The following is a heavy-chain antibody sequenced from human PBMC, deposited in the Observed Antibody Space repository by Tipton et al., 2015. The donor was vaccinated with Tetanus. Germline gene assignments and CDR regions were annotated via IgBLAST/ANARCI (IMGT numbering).Heavy chain of an antibody. CDR2: IYYGGAT. V-gene: IGHV4-61*01. J-gene: IGHJ4*02. CDR1: GGSVNSGTYY. Sequence: TLSLTCSVSGGSVNSGTYYWSWIRQPPGKGLEWLGDIYYGGATQYNPSLESRVTISMDTSKNQVSLRLTSVTAADTAVYYCVRGRGFGAYSYAFEYWGQGALVTVSS. D-gene: IGHD5-12*01. CDR3: VRGRGFGAYSYAFEY.